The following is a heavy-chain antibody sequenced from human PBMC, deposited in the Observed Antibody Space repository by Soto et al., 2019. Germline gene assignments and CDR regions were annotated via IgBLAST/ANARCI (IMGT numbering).Heavy chain of an antibody. CDR3: ARNVPHTGYYNH. CDR1: GYSFTSYA. J-gene: IGHJ5*02. Sequence: QVRLVQSGTEVKKPGASMKLSCKASGYSFTSYAIHWVRRAPGQRLEWMGWIFAGNGDTEYSPKFQDRVTITRDTSASKTYIQLTSLGSEDTAVYYCARNVPHTGYYNHWGPGTLVTVSS. CDR2: IFAGNGDT. V-gene: IGHV1-3*01. D-gene: IGHD3-9*01.